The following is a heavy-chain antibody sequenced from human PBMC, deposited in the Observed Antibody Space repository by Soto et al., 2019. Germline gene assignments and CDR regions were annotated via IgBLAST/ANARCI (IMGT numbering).Heavy chain of an antibody. CDR2: INPSGGST. CDR3: ARDGLSGYYYDSSGYLDY. D-gene: IGHD3-22*01. V-gene: IGHV1-46*01. J-gene: IGHJ4*02. CDR1: GYTFTSYY. Sequence: ASVKVSCKASGYTFTSYYMHWVRQAPGQGLEWMGIINPSGGSTSYAQKFQGRVTMTRDTSTSTVYMELSSLRSEDTAVYYCARDGLSGYYYDSSGYLDYWGQGTLVTVSS.